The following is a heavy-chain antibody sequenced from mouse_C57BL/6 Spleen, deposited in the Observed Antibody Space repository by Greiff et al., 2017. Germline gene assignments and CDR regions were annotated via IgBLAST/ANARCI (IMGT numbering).Heavy chain of an antibody. CDR3: ARRPYYSKPYAMDY. CDR1: GYTFTDYY. Sequence: VQLQQSGPELVKPGASVKISCKASGYTFTDYYMNWVKQSHGKSLEWIGDINPNNGGTSYNQKFKGKATLTVDKSSSTAYMELRSLTSEDSAVYYCARRPYYSKPYAMDYWGQGTSVTVSS. J-gene: IGHJ4*01. V-gene: IGHV1-26*01. D-gene: IGHD2-5*01. CDR2: INPNNGGT.